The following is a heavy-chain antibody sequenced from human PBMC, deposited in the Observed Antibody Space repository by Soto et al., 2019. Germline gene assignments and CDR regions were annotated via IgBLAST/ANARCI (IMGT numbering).Heavy chain of an antibody. J-gene: IGHJ4*02. CDR3: AKDSYYYSSSGYYTWDY. CDR1: GFIFSSYG. CDR2: VSHDGSNK. Sequence: QVQLVESGGGVVQPERSLRLSCEASGFIFSSYGMHWVRQSPGTGLEWVAVVSHDGSNKKYVDSVEGRFTISRDNSKNTLYQQMNSLRAEDKSVYYCAKDSYYYSSSGYYTWDYWGQGTLVTVSS. D-gene: IGHD3-22*01. V-gene: IGHV3-30*18.